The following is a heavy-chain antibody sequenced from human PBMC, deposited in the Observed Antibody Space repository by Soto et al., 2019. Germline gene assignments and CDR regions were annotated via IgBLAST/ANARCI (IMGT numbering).Heavy chain of an antibody. CDR3: TSRLDWTAVAAIYY. CDR2: IRNKTNNYAT. V-gene: IGHV3-73*01. J-gene: IGHJ4*02. D-gene: IGHD5-18*01. CDR1: VATLSSIW. Sequence: GGSLRHSCAVSVATLSSIWMNWVRQASGKGLEWVGRIRNKTNNYATAYIASVKGRFTISRDDSKNTVYLQMNSLKIDDTAVYFCTSRLDWTAVAAIYYCGLGNLLTISS.